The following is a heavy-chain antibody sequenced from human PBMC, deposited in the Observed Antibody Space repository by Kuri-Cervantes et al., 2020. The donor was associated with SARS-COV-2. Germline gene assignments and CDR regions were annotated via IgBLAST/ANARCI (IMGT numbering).Heavy chain of an antibody. J-gene: IGHJ4*02. D-gene: IGHD6-13*01. Sequence: LSLTCAASGFTFSSYSMNWVRQAPGKGLEWVSSISSSSSYIYYADSVKGRFTISRDNAKNSLYLQMNSLRAEDTALYYCAREKGSSSWPIDYWGQGTLVTVSS. CDR2: ISSSSSYI. V-gene: IGHV3-21*04. CDR1: GFTFSSYS. CDR3: AREKGSSSWPIDY.